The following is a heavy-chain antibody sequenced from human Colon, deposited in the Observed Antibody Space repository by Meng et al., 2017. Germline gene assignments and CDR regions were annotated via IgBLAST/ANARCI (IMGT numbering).Heavy chain of an antibody. CDR3: TTWYGEY. V-gene: IGHV6-1*01. CDR2: TYYRSEWQN. D-gene: IGHD3-10*01. CDR1: GDSVSSNRAL. Sequence: QVQLQQSGPGPVKPSQTLSLTCAISGDSVSSNRALWHWVRQSPSRGLEWLGQTYYRSEWQNHYGVSVKSRITINADTSRNHVSLHLNSVTPEDTAVYYCTTWYGEYWGQGTLVTVSS. J-gene: IGHJ4*02.